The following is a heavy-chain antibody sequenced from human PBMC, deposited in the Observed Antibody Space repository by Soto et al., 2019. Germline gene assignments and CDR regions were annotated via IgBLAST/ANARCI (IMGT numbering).Heavy chain of an antibody. CDR2: ISYDGSNK. D-gene: IGHD3-3*01. Sequence: LRLSCAASGFTFSSYAMHWVRQAPGKGLEWAAVISYDGSNKYYADSVKGRFTISRDNSKNTLYLQMNSLRAEDTAVYYCARAQNGNDFGVVISYYYYGMDVWGQGTTVTVSS. CDR3: ARAQNGNDFGVVISYYYYGMDV. CDR1: GFTFSSYA. J-gene: IGHJ6*02. V-gene: IGHV3-30-3*01.